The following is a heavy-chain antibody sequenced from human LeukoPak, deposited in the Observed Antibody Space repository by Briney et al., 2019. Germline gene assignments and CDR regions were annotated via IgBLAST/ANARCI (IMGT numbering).Heavy chain of an antibody. CDR3: ASQNYCGGVCYSVYFQH. V-gene: IGHV5-51*01. Sequence: GESLKISCKGSGYSFTSYWIAWVRQMPGKGLEWMGIIYPGDSDTRYSPSFQGQVSFSADKSISTAYLQWSTLKASDTAMYYCASQNYCGGVCYSVYFQHWGQGTLVTVSS. D-gene: IGHD2-21*02. J-gene: IGHJ1*01. CDR1: GYSFTSYW. CDR2: IYPGDSDT.